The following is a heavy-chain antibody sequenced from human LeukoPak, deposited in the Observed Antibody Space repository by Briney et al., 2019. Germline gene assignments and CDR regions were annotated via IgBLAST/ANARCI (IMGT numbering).Heavy chain of an antibody. Sequence: TSETLSLTCTVSGYSISSGYYWSWIRQPPGKGLEWIGYIYYSGSTNYNPSLKSRVTISVDTSKNQFSLKLSSVTAADTAVYYCARDPGVGAPDWFDPWGQGTLVTVSS. CDR3: ARDPGVGAPDWFDP. J-gene: IGHJ5*02. CDR1: GYSISSGYY. V-gene: IGHV4-61*01. CDR2: IYYSGST. D-gene: IGHD1-26*01.